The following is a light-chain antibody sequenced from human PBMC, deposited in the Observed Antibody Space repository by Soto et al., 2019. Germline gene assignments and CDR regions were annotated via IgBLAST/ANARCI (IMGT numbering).Light chain of an antibody. CDR3: SSYTSSSTPYV. J-gene: IGLJ1*01. V-gene: IGLV2-14*01. CDR1: SSDVGGYNY. Sequence: QSVLTQPASVSGSPGQSITISCTGTSSDVGGYNYVSWYQQHPGKAPNLMIYEVSNRPSGVSNRCSGSKSGNTASLTITGLQAEDAADYYCSSYTSSSTPYVFGTGTKLTVL. CDR2: EVS.